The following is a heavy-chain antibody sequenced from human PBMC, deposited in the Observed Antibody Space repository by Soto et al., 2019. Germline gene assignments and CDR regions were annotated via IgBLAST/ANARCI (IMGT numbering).Heavy chain of an antibody. V-gene: IGHV1-69*13. Sequence: SVKVSCKASGYTFTGYYMHWVRQAPGHGLEWMGGIIPISGTTYYTQKFQGRVTITADEPTSTAFMELSSLKSDDTAVFYCARGYCSGGNCYSGMDVWGQGTMVTVSS. D-gene: IGHD2-15*01. CDR2: IIPISGTT. CDR3: ARGYCSGGNCYSGMDV. J-gene: IGHJ6*02. CDR1: GYTFTGYY.